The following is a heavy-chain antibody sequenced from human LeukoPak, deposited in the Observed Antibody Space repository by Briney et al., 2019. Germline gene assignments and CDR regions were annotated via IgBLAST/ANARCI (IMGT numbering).Heavy chain of an antibody. CDR3: ARGPSRRDGYEGLNWFDP. J-gene: IGHJ5*02. Sequence: GASVKVSCKASGYTFTSYYMHWVRQAPGQGLEWMGIINPSGGSTSYAQKFQGRVTMTRDMSTSTVYMELSSLRSEDTAVYYCARGPSRRDGYEGLNWFDPWGQGTLVTVSS. CDR2: INPSGGST. D-gene: IGHD5-24*01. CDR1: GYTFTSYY. V-gene: IGHV1-46*01.